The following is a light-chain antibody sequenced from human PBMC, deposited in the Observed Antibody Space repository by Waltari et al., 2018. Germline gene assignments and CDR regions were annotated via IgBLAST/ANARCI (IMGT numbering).Light chain of an antibody. Sequence: QSALTQPRSVSGSPGQSVTISCTGTSSDVGAYNYVSWYQQHLGKAPKLMIYDVTKRPSGVPDRFSGSKSGNTASLTISGLQTEDEADYYCCSYAGTYVFGTGTKVTVL. V-gene: IGLV2-11*01. CDR1: SSDVGAYNY. J-gene: IGLJ1*01. CDR2: DVT. CDR3: CSYAGTYV.